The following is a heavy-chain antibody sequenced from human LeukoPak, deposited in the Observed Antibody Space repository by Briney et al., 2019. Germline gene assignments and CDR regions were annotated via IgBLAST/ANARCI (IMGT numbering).Heavy chain of an antibody. CDR3: AELGITMIGGV. J-gene: IGHJ6*04. V-gene: IGHV3-7*01. Sequence: GGSLRLSCAASEFTFTNYWMSWVRQAPGKGLEWVASIKEDGSAENYVDSVKGRFTISRDNAKNSLYLQMNSLRAEDTAVYYCAELGITMIGGVWGKGTTVTISS. CDR2: IKEDGSAE. CDR1: EFTFTNYW. D-gene: IGHD3-10*02.